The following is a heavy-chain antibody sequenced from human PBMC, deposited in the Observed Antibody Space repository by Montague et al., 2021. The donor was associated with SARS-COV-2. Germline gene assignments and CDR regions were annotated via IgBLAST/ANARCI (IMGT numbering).Heavy chain of an antibody. CDR3: ARRGQQLDFDY. CDR2: TYYRSKWYN. V-gene: IGHV6-1*01. CDR1: GDSVAGDGAA. J-gene: IGHJ4*02. Sequence: CAISGDSVAGDGAAWNWDKHSPSIGLGWQGMTYYRSKWYNNYAVSVKSRITINPDTSKNQFSLQLNSVTPEDTAVYYCARRGQQLDFDYWGQGTLVTVSS. D-gene: IGHD6-13*01.